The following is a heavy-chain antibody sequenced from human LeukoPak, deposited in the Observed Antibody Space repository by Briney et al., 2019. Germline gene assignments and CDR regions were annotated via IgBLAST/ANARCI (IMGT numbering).Heavy chain of an antibody. D-gene: IGHD4-17*01. V-gene: IGHV1-46*01. CDR2: INPSGGST. CDR3: AREDYGDFLFDY. Sequence: ASVKVSCKASGYTFTSYYVHWVRQAPGQGLEWMGIINPSGGSTSYAQKFQGRVTMTRDTSTSTVYMELSSLRSEDTAVYYCAREDYGDFLFDYWGQGTLVTVSS. CDR1: GYTFTSYY. J-gene: IGHJ4*02.